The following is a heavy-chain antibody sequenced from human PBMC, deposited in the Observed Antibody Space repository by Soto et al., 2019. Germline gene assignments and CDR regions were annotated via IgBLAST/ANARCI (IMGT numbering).Heavy chain of an antibody. CDR3: VRDAFAPSAPLDS. J-gene: IGHJ4*02. CDR1: GFSFNNYG. CDR2: ISPFNHNT. Sequence: ASVKVSCKASGFSFNNYGISWVRQAPGQGLEWMGWISPFNHNTKYAQKFQGRVTMATDTSTSTVFMDLRSLRSDDTALYYCVRDAFAPSAPLDSWGQGTLVTVSS. V-gene: IGHV1-18*01.